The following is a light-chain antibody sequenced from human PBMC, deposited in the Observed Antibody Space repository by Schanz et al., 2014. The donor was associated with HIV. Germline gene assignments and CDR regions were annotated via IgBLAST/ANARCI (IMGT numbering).Light chain of an antibody. Sequence: EIVLTQSPGTLSLSPGERATLSCRASQSVSSNLAWYQQKPGQAPRLLIYRASARATGIPDKFSGSGSGTDFTLTISRLDPEDFAMYYCQQYDSSPYTFGQGTKLEI. CDR3: QQYDSSPYT. CDR1: QSVSSN. CDR2: RAS. V-gene: IGKV3-20*01. J-gene: IGKJ2*01.